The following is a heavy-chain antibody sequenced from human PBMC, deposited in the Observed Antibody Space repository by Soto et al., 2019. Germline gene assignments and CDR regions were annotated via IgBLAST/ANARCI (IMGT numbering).Heavy chain of an antibody. CDR3: ARGAEGSSWSRYYYYYGMDV. V-gene: IGHV4-34*01. CDR1: GGSFSGYY. Sequence: LSLTCAVYGGSFSGYYWSWIRQPPGKGLEWIGEINHSGSTNYNPSLKSRVTISVDTSKNQFSLKLSSVTAADTAVYYCARGAEGSSWSRYYYYYGMDVWGQGTTVTVS. D-gene: IGHD6-13*01. CDR2: INHSGST. J-gene: IGHJ6*02.